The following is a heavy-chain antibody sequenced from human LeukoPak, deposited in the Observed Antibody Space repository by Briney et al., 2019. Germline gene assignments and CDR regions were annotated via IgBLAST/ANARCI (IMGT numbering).Heavy chain of an antibody. CDR3: ARSHDFWSGYYVFVGLSGNWFDP. Sequence: GASVKVSCKASGYTFTSYYMHWVRQAPGQGLEWMGIINPSGGSTSYAQKFQGRVTMTRDTSTSTVYMELSSLRSEDTAVYYCARSHDFWSGYYVFVGLSGNWFDPRGQGTLVTVSS. J-gene: IGHJ5*02. CDR1: GYTFTSYY. V-gene: IGHV1-46*01. D-gene: IGHD3-3*01. CDR2: INPSGGST.